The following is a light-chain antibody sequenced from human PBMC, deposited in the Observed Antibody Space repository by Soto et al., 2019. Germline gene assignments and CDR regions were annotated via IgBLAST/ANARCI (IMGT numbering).Light chain of an antibody. CDR1: SSDVGGYNY. Sequence: QSALTQPASVSGSPGQSSTISCTGTSSDVGGYNYVSWYQQHPGKDPKLMIYEVSNRPSGVSNRFSGSKSGNTASLTISGLQSEDEADYYCSSYTSSSTWVFGGGTKLTV. V-gene: IGLV2-14*01. J-gene: IGLJ3*02. CDR3: SSYTSSSTWV. CDR2: EVS.